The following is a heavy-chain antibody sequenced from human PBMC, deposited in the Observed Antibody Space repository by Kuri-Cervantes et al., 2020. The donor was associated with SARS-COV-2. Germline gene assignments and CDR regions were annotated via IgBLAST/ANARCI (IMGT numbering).Heavy chain of an antibody. CDR2: SYSGGST. Sequence: GESLRLSCAASGLTVSSNYMSWVRQAPGKGMEWVSVSYSGGSTYYADSVKGRFTISRDNSENTLYLQMNSLRAEDTAVYYCSKSGYGRSSYYYYYGMDVWGQGTTVTVSS. J-gene: IGHJ6*02. CDR1: GLTVSSNY. D-gene: IGHD6-6*01. V-gene: IGHV3-53*01. CDR3: SKSGYGRSSYYYYYGMDV.